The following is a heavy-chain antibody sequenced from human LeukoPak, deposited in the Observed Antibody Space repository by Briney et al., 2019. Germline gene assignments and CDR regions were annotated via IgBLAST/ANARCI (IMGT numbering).Heavy chain of an antibody. J-gene: IGHJ5*02. CDR3: ARHSGGALNTWFDP. CDR2: IYTSGST. Sequence: PSETLSLTYTVSGDSISSYYWSWIRQSPGKGLEWIGYIYTSGSTYYNPSLKSRVTIAVDTSKNQFSLKLSSVTAADTAVYYCARHSGGALNTWFDPWGQGTLVTVSS. CDR1: GDSISSYY. D-gene: IGHD2-15*01. V-gene: IGHV4-4*09.